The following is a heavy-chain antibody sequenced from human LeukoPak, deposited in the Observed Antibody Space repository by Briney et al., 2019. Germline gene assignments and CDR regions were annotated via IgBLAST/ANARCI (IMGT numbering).Heavy chain of an antibody. Sequence: GGSLRLSCAASGFTFSSYWMHWVRQAPGKGLVWVSRINSDGSITTYADSVKGRFTISRDNAKNTLYLQMNSLRAEDTAVYYCAKNVNFWSGYYVYYYYGMDVWGQGTTVTVSS. CDR3: AKNVNFWSGYYVYYYYGMDV. CDR2: INSDGSIT. J-gene: IGHJ6*02. V-gene: IGHV3-74*03. CDR1: GFTFSSYW. D-gene: IGHD3-3*01.